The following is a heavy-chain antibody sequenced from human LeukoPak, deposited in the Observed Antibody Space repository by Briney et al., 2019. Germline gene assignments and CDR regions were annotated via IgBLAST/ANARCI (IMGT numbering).Heavy chain of an antibody. Sequence: ASVKVSCKASGYTFTGYYMHWVRQAPGQGLEWMGWINPNSGGTNYAQKFQGRVTMTRDTSISTACMELSRLRSDDTAVYYCARGYDSGSYAVTTTGPLVPWGQGTLVTVSS. CDR3: ARGYDSGSYAVTTTGPLVP. CDR2: INPNSGGT. J-gene: IGHJ5*02. CDR1: GYTFTGYY. V-gene: IGHV1-2*02. D-gene: IGHD6-19*01.